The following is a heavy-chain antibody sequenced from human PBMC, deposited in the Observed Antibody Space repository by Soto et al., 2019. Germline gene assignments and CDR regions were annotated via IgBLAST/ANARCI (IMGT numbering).Heavy chain of an antibody. J-gene: IGHJ4*02. CDR1: GFTFSSYW. Sequence: GGSLRLSCAASGFTFSSYWMSWVRQAPGKGLEWVVNIKQDGSEKYYVDSVKGRFTISRDNAKNSLYLQMNSLRAEDTAVYYCARDPSSYYDILTGYFDYWGQGTLVTVSS. V-gene: IGHV3-7*01. D-gene: IGHD3-9*01. CDR2: IKQDGSEK. CDR3: ARDPSSYYDILTGYFDY.